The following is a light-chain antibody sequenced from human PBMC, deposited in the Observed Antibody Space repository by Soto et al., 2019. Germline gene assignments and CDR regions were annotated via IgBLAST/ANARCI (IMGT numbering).Light chain of an antibody. V-gene: IGKV3-15*01. CDR2: GAS. J-gene: IGKJ2*01. CDR3: QQYNNWPTYT. CDR1: QSVSSN. Sequence: EIVMTQSPATLSVSPGERATLSCRASQSVSSNLAWYQQKPGQAPRLLIYGASTRATGIPARFSGSGSGTECTITISSLQSEDFAVYYCQQYNNWPTYTFGQGTKLEIK.